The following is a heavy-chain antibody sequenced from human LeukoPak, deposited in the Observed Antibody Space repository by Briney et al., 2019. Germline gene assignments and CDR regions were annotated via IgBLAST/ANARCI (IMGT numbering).Heavy chain of an antibody. J-gene: IGHJ6*02. CDR3: ARDQGSPRHYYYYMDV. Sequence: GGSLRLSCVASGFTFSSYWMHWVRQAPGKGLVWVSRINSDGSSTTYADSVRGRFTISRDNAKNTLYLQMNSLSAEDTAVYYCARDQGSPRHYYYYMDVWGQGTTVTVSS. V-gene: IGHV3-74*03. CDR2: INSDGSST. CDR1: GFTFSSYW.